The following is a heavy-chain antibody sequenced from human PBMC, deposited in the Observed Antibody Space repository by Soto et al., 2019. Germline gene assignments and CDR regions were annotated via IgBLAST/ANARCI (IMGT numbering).Heavy chain of an antibody. V-gene: IGHV4-59*01. CDR1: GGSISNYY. D-gene: IGHD3-16*02. J-gene: IGHJ4*02. Sequence: QVQLQESGPGLVKPSETLSLTCTVSGGSISNYYWVWIRQPPGKGLEWIGYIYYSGTTNSNPSLKSPVTLSGSTSRNQFPLRLSSMTAADTAVYYCARTNIRGGYPPDFWGQGTLVTVPS. CDR3: ARTNIRGGYPPDF. CDR2: IYYSGTT.